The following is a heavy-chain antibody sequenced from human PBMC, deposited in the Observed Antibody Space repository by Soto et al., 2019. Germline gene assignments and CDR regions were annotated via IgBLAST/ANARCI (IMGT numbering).Heavy chain of an antibody. CDR3: ARHLDYGDSVRWFAP. CDR2: IYYSGST. D-gene: IGHD4-17*01. Sequence: SETLSLTCTVSGGSISSGGYYWSWIRQHPGKGLEWIGYIYYSGSTYYNPSLKSRVTISVDTSKNQFSLKLSSVTAADTDVYYCARHLDYGDSVRWFAPWGQGTLVTVSS. J-gene: IGHJ5*02. CDR1: GGSISSGGYY. V-gene: IGHV4-31*03.